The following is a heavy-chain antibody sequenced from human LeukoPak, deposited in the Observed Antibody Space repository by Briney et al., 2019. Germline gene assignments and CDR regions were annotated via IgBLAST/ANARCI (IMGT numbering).Heavy chain of an antibody. D-gene: IGHD2-21*02. CDR1: GGSISSYY. CDR3: ARVAYCGGDCPGRYYYYGMDV. V-gene: IGHV4-59*01. Sequence: SETLSLTCTVSGGSISSYYWSWIRQPPGKGLEWIGYIYYSGSTNYNPSLKSRVTISVDTSKNQSSLKLSSVTAADTAVYYRARVAYCGGDCPGRYYYYGMDVWGQGTTVTVSS. CDR2: IYYSGST. J-gene: IGHJ6*02.